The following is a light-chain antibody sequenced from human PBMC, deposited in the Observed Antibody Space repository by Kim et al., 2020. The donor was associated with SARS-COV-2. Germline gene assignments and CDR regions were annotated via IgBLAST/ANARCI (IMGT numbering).Light chain of an antibody. Sequence: DIQMTQSPSSLSASVGDRVTITCRASQGISSWLAWYQQKPEKAPKCLIYAASSLQSGVPSRFSGSGSGTDFTLPISSLQPEDFATYYCHQYDSYHRTFGQGTKVDIK. CDR1: QGISSW. V-gene: IGKV1D-16*01. CDR3: HQYDSYHRT. J-gene: IGKJ1*01. CDR2: AAS.